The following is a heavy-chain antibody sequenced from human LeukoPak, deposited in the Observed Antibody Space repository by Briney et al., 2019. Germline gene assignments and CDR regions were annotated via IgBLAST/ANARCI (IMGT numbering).Heavy chain of an antibody. CDR3: AIEDYQSSGWTYAFDI. Sequence: EGSLRLSCAASGFTFSSYAMHWVRQAPGKGLEWVAFISYDGSSEYCADSVKGRFTISRDNSKNTLYLQINLLRPEDTAVYYCAIEDYQSSGWTYAFDIWGQGTMVTVSS. V-gene: IGHV3-30-3*01. CDR1: GFTFSSYA. J-gene: IGHJ3*02. CDR2: ISYDGSSE. D-gene: IGHD6-19*01.